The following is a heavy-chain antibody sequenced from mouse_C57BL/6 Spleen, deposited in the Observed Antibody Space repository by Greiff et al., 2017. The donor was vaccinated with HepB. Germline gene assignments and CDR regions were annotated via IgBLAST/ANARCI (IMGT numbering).Heavy chain of an antibody. V-gene: IGHV3-8*01. CDR2: ISYSGST. Sequence: EVKLQESGPGLAKPSQTLSLTCSVTGYSITSDYWNWIRKFPGNKLEYMGYISYSGSTDYNPSLNSRISITRDTSKNQYYLQLNSVTTEDTATYSCARSPYYYGSSYGAMDYWGQGTSVTVSS. J-gene: IGHJ4*01. D-gene: IGHD1-1*01. CDR3: ARSPYYYGSSYGAMDY. CDR1: GYSITSDY.